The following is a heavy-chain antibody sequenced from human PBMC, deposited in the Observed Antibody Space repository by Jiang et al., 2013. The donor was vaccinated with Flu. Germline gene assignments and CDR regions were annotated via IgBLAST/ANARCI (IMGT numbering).Heavy chain of an antibody. CDR1: GYTFTSYA. CDR2: INAGNGNT. CDR3: AREFPDYDFWRTSYYFDY. J-gene: IGHJ4*02. D-gene: IGHD3-3*01. Sequence: KVSCKASGYTFTSYAMHWVRQAPGQRLEWMGWINAGNGNTKYSQKFQGRVTITRDTSASTAYMELSSLRSEDTAVYYCAREFPDYDFWRTSYYFDYWGQGTLVTVSS. V-gene: IGHV1-3*01.